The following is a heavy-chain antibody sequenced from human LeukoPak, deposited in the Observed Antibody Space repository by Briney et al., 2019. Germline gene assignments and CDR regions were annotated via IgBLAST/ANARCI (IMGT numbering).Heavy chain of an antibody. CDR1: GFTFSSYA. CDR3: ARAYYYVSGTYYRRLDF. J-gene: IGHJ4*02. Sequence: GGSLRLSCAASGFTFSSYAMSWVRQTPGKGLEWVAVISYDGTNKYYADSVKGRFTISRDNSKNTLYLQMNSLRAEDTAVYYCARAYYYVSGTYYRRLDFWGQGTLVTVSS. V-gene: IGHV3-30-3*01. CDR2: ISYDGTNK. D-gene: IGHD3-10*01.